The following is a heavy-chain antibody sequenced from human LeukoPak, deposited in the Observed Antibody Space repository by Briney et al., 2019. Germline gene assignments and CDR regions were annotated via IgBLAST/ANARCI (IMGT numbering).Heavy chain of an antibody. CDR1: GGSISSSSYY. V-gene: IGHV4-61*05. J-gene: IGHJ4*02. CDR2: ILYSGTT. CDR3: ARMGGYSGYATH. D-gene: IGHD5-12*01. Sequence: SETLSLTCTVSGGSISSSSYYWSWIRQPPGKGLEWIGYILYSGTTNSNPSLKSRVTISVDTSKNQISLKLSSVTAADTAVYYCARMGGYSGYATHWGQGTLVTVSS.